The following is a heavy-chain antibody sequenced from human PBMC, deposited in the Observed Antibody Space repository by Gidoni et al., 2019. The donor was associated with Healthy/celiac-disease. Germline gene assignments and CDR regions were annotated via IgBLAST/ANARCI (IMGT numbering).Heavy chain of an antibody. D-gene: IGHD2-15*01. Sequence: QLQLQESGPGLVKPSETLSLTCTVSGGSISSSSYYWGWIRQPPGKGLEWIGSIYYSGSTYYNPSLKSRVTISVDTSKNQFSLKLSSVTAADTAVYYCARHRGNCSGGSCFLNWFDPWGQGTLVTVSS. J-gene: IGHJ5*02. CDR1: GGSISSSSYY. V-gene: IGHV4-39*01. CDR3: ARHRGNCSGGSCFLNWFDP. CDR2: IYYSGST.